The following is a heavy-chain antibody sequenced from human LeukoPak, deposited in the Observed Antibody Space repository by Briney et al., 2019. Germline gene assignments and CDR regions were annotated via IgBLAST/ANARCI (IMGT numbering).Heavy chain of an antibody. V-gene: IGHV3-23*01. CDR1: GFTFSSYA. J-gene: IGHJ4*02. Sequence: GGSLRLSCAASGFTFSSYAMSWVRQAPGKGLEWVSAVSDSGGATWYAESVKGRLTISRDNSKNSLYLQMNSLRGEDAAVYYCARDWALAFDYWGQGTLVTVSS. CDR3: ARDWALAFDY. D-gene: IGHD3-16*01. CDR2: VSDSGGAT.